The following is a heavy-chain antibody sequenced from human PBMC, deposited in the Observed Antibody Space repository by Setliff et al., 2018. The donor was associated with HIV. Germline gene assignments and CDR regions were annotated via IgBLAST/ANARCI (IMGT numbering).Heavy chain of an antibody. CDR1: GYIFTDYW. J-gene: IGHJ6*03. D-gene: IGHD6-13*01. CDR3: AKTTPSSIRYPYCYYMDV. V-gene: IGHV5-51*01. CDR2: IYPGDSDT. Sequence: PGESLKISCEASGYIFTDYWIGWVRQMPGKGLEWMGIIYPGDSDTRYSPSFQGQVTFSADKSISAVYLQWDSLRAEDTAVYYCAKTTPSSIRYPYCYYMDVWGKGTTVTVTS.